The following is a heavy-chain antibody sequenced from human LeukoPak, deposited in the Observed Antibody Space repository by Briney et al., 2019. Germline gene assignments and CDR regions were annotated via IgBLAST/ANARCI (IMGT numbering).Heavy chain of an antibody. J-gene: IGHJ3*01. V-gene: IGHV4-39*01. D-gene: IGHD2-2*01. Sequence: PSETLSLTCTVSGGSISRSDYYWGWVRQPPGKGLEWIGSISYSGSTYYNPSLKSRVTMFVDMSNNQFSLKLRSVTAADTAVYYCAGSYCSSTTCYAVGAFDVWGQGTMVTVSS. CDR2: ISYSGST. CDR3: AGSYCSSTTCYAVGAFDV. CDR1: GGSISRSDYY.